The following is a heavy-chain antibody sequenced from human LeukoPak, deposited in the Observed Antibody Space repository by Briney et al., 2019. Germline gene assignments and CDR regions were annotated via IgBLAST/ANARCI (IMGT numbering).Heavy chain of an antibody. Sequence: ASVKVSCKASGYTFTGYCMHWVRQAPGQGLEWMGWINPNSCGTNYAQKFQGRVTMTRDTSISTAYMELSRLRSDDTAVYYCARATLLLYYYDSSGYHNDAFDIWGQGTMVTVSS. D-gene: IGHD3-22*01. CDR3: ARATLLLYYYDSSGYHNDAFDI. CDR1: GYTFTGYC. J-gene: IGHJ3*02. V-gene: IGHV1-2*02. CDR2: INPNSCGT.